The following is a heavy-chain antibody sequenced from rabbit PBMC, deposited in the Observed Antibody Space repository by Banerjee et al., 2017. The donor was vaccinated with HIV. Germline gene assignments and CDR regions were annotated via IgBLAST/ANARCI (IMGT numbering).Heavy chain of an antibody. CDR1: GFDLSSYYD. Sequence: QEQLVESGGGLVQPGGSLTLTCTASGFDLSSYYDMCWVRQAPGKGLEWIACIDTSYGNTAYASWAKGRFTISKTSSTSVTLQMTSLTAADTATYFCARGYGGYGWTTRLALWGPGTLVTVS. J-gene: IGHJ3*01. CDR2: IDTSYGNT. V-gene: IGHV1S45*01. CDR3: ARGYGGYGWTTRLAL. D-gene: IGHD6-1*01.